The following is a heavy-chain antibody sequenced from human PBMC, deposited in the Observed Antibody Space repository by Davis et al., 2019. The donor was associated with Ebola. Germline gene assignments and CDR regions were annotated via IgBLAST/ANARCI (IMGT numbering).Heavy chain of an antibody. CDR1: GFSFNSYG. CDR2: ISSSSSYI. J-gene: IGHJ6*04. CDR3: ARDWGEEYCSGGSCYHYYYYGMDV. D-gene: IGHD2-15*01. V-gene: IGHV3-21*01. Sequence: GESLKISCEASGFSFNSYGMHWVRQAPGKGLEWVSSISSSSSYIYYADSVKGRFTISRDNSKNTLYLQMNSLRAEDTAVYYCARDWGEEYCSGGSCYHYYYYGMDVWGKGTTVTVSS.